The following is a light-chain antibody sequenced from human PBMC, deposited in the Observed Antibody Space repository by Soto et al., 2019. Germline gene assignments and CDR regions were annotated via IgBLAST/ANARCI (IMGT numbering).Light chain of an antibody. J-gene: IGKJ4*01. CDR2: DAS. CDR1: RSISSY. Sequence: VVLTQSPATLSLSPGERATLSCRASRSISSYLAWYQQKPGQAPRLLIYDASNRATGIPARFSGSGSGTDFTITISSLEPEDFALYYCQQRSNWLTFGGGTKVGVK. V-gene: IGKV3-11*01. CDR3: QQRSNWLT.